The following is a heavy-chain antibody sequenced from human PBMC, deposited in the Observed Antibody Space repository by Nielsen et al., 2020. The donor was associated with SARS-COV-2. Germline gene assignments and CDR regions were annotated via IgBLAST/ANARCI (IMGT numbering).Heavy chain of an antibody. V-gene: IGHV3-73*01. CDR3: TRQSASYGRFDP. Sequence: GESLKISCAASGFTFSGSALHWVRQASGKGLEWVGRIRSKANSYATAYAASVKGRFTISRDDSKNTAYLQMNSLKTEDTAVYYCTRQSASYGRFDPLGQGTLVTVSS. J-gene: IGHJ5*02. CDR2: IRSKANSYAT. CDR1: GFTFSGSA. D-gene: IGHD1-26*01.